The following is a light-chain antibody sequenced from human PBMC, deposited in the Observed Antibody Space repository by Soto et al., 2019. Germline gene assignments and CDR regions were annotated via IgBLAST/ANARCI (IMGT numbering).Light chain of an antibody. CDR3: QQRSNWPLLT. CDR2: GAF. CDR1: PSVTNY. V-gene: IGKV3-11*01. Sequence: EIVLTQSPATLSLSPGERATLSCRASPSVTNYLAWYQQKPGQPPRLLIYGAFNRAAGIPARFSGSGSGTDFTLTISSLEPEDSAVYYCQQRSNWPLLTFGGGTKVEIK. J-gene: IGKJ4*01.